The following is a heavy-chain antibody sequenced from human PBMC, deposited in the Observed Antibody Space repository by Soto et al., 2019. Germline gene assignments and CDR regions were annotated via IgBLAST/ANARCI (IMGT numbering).Heavy chain of an antibody. V-gene: IGHV1-18*01. CDR1: GYIFVNYG. CDR3: VMVDNYVTPTPQDV. Sequence: QVQLVQSGDEVKKPGASVKVSCKASGYIFVNYGIAWVRQAPGQGLEWMGWISPYTGNTHSATKIQGRLTMTTDTSTRTAYMDLGSLTSDDTAVYYCVMVDNYVTPTPQDVWGQETTVTVSS. CDR2: ISPYTGNT. J-gene: IGHJ6*02. D-gene: IGHD3-16*01.